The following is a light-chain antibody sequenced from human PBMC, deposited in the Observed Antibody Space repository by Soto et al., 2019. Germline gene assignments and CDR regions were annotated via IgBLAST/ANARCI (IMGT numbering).Light chain of an antibody. J-gene: IGLJ2*01. V-gene: IGLV2-14*01. CDR2: EVS. CDR1: SSDVGGYNY. CDR3: SSYRSSSTLQ. Sequence: QSALTQPASVSGSPGQSITIFCTGTSSDVGGYNYVSWYQQHQGKAPKLIIYEVSNRPSGVSNRFSGTKSGNTASLTISGLQADDEADNYCSSYRSSSTLQFGGGTKVTVL.